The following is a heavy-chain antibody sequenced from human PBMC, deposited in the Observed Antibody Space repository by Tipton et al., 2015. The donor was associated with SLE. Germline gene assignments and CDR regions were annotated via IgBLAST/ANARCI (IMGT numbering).Heavy chain of an antibody. CDR1: GGSISSSGHY. V-gene: IGHV4-39*07. J-gene: IGHJ3*02. Sequence: LRLSCTVSGGSISSSGHYWGWIRQPPGKGLEWIGSIYYSVATHYNPSLKSRVTISVDTSKNQFSLELSSVTAADTAVYYCAGTNYDVLTGYHRVDTFDIWGQGTMVTVSS. CDR3: AGTNYDVLTGYHRVDTFDI. D-gene: IGHD3-9*01. CDR2: IYYSVAT.